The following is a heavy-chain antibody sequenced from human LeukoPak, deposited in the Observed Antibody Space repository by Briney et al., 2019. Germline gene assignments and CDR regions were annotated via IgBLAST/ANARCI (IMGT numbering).Heavy chain of an antibody. D-gene: IGHD2-15*01. Sequence: GGSLRLSCTASGSTFSNYAMSWVRQAPGKGLEWVSDMSGSGGTTYYADSVKGRFIISRDKSKNTLFMVMNSLGAEDSAVYYCANRSAGTWRFFDSWGQGILVTVSS. CDR2: MSGSGGTT. V-gene: IGHV3-23*01. CDR3: ANRSAGTWRFFDS. CDR1: GSTFSNYA. J-gene: IGHJ4*02.